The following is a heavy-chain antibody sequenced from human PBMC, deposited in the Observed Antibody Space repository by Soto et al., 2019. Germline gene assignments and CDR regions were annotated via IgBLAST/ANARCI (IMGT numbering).Heavy chain of an antibody. CDR2: ISESGNDP. D-gene: IGHD6-19*01. CDR1: GYTFNNYA. CDR3: AKESSPNTYHCFDY. V-gene: IGHV3-23*01. J-gene: IGHJ4*02. Sequence: GGSLRLSCSASGYTFNNYALSWVRQAPGKGLEWVSSISESGNDPGYADSVKGRFTISRDNSKNSLYLQMNSLRADDTAVYFCAKESSPNTYHCFDYWGPGTLVTVSS.